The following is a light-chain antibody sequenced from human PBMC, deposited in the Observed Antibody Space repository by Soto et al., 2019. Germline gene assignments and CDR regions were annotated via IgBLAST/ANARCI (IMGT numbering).Light chain of an antibody. CDR2: GND. V-gene: IGLV1-40*01. CDR1: SSNIGAGYD. CDR3: QSYGSSPSANFV. J-gene: IGLJ1*01. Sequence: QSVLTQPPSESGAPGQRVTISCTGSSSNIGAGYDVHWYQQLPGKAPKLLIYGNDNRPSGVPERFSGSKSGTSASLAITGLRADDEADYYCQSYGSSPSANFVFGTGTKATVL.